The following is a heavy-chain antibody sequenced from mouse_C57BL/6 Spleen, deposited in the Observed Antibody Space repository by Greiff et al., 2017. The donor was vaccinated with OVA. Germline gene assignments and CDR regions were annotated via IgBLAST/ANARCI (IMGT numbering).Heavy chain of an antibody. J-gene: IGHJ2*01. Sequence: QVTLKVSGPGILQSSQTLSLTCSFSGFSLSTSGMGVSWIRQPSGKGLEWLAHIYWDDDKRYNPSLKSRLTISKDTSRNHVFLKSTSVDTADTATYYCARSSTTVVEYYFDYWGQGTTLTVSS. CDR3: ARSSTTVVEYYFDY. CDR1: GFSLSTSGMG. D-gene: IGHD1-1*01. V-gene: IGHV8-12*01. CDR2: IYWDDDK.